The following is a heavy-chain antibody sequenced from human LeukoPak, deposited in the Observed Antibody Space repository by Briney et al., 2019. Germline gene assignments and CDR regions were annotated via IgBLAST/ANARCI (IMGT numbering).Heavy chain of an antibody. CDR3: ARGRNYDILTGYYDFDY. D-gene: IGHD3-9*01. CDR1: GGSFSGCY. J-gene: IGHJ4*02. CDR2: INHSGST. Sequence: SETLSLTCAVYGGSFSGCYWSWIRQPPGKGLEWIGEINHSGSTNYNPSLKSRVTISVDTSKNQLSLKLSSVTAADTAVYYCARGRNYDILTGYYDFDYWGQGTLVTVSS. V-gene: IGHV4-34*01.